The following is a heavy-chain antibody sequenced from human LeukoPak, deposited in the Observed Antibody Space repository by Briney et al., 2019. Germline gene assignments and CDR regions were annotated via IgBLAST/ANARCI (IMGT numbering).Heavy chain of an antibody. CDR3: ARDVVVDGMDV. J-gene: IGHJ6*02. Sequence: SETLSLTCTVSGGSISSYYWSWIRQPPGKGLEWIGYIYYSGSTNYNPSLKSRVTISVDTSKNQFSLKLSSVTAADTAVYYCARDVVVDGMDVWGQGTTVTVSS. CDR2: IYYSGST. CDR1: GGSISSYY. V-gene: IGHV4-59*01. D-gene: IGHD3-22*01.